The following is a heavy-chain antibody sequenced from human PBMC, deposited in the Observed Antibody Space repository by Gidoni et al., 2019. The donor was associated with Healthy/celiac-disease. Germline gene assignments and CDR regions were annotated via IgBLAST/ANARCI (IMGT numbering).Heavy chain of an antibody. J-gene: IGHJ4*02. CDR2: IYYSGST. CDR3: GKYYYGSGSYSAFDY. V-gene: IGHV4-39*01. Sequence: QLQLQESGPGLVKPSETLSLTCTVSGGSISSSSYYWGWIRQPPGKGLEWIGSIYYSGSTYYNPSLKSRVTISVDTSKNQFSLKLSSVTAADTAVYYCGKYYYGSGSYSAFDYWGQGTLVTVSS. CDR1: GGSISSSSYY. D-gene: IGHD3-10*01.